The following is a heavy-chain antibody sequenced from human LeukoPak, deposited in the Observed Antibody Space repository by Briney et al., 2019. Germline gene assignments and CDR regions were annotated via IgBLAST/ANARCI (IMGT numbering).Heavy chain of an antibody. CDR2: INDYTGGT. Sequence: PSGALSVTCMGYGWSFIYYFWNWLRQSPAKGLEWVDEINDYTGGTNYNPALTDRVSISVDKSKDKISIKLRSVTAADTAVYYCARGRIAKIVVVHSFSYGMDVWGQGTTVTVSS. J-gene: IGHJ6*02. CDR3: ARGRIAKIVVVHSFSYGMDV. CDR1: GWSFIYYF. V-gene: IGHV4-34*01. D-gene: IGHD3-22*01.